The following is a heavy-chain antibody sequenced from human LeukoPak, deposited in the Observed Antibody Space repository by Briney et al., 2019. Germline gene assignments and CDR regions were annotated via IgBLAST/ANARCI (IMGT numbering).Heavy chain of an antibody. J-gene: IGHJ6*02. Sequence: GGSLRLSCAASGFTFSSYSMNWVRQAPGKGPEWVSSISSSSSYIYYADSVKGRFTISRDNAKNSLYLQMNSLRAEDTAVYYCARDGGGGSLLDYYCYYGMDVWGQGTTVTVSS. V-gene: IGHV3-21*01. CDR1: GFTFSSYS. CDR3: ARDGGGGSLLDYYCYYGMDV. D-gene: IGHD2-15*01. CDR2: ISSSSSYI.